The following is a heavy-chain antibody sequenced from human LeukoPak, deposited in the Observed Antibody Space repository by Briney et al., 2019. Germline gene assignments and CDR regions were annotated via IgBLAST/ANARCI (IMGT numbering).Heavy chain of an antibody. CDR2: TCSNCGTA. CDR1: GFTFNNYA. Sequence: AGSLRLSCAASGFTFNNYAMNWVRQAPGKGLEWVSSTCSNCGTAYYVDSVKGRFTISRDNSKNTLYLQMNSLRAEDTAVYYCAKHYCSDASCSVFSFDSWGQGTLVTVSS. CDR3: AKHYCSDASCSVFSFDS. J-gene: IGHJ4*02. V-gene: IGHV3-23*01. D-gene: IGHD2-2*01.